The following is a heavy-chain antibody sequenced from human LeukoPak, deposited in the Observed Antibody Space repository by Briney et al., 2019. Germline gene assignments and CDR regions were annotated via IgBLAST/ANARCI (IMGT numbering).Heavy chain of an antibody. CDR3: ARTTMVTRAFDP. V-gene: IGHV2-5*02. Sequence: SGPMLVKPTQTLTLTCSLSGFSINFSGEGVGWIRQPPGKALEWLALIYWDDDNRYSPSLTSRLTITKDTSRNHVVLTLSNVQTVDTGTYYCARTTMVTRAFDPWGQGILVTVS. J-gene: IGHJ5*02. D-gene: IGHD4-17*01. CDR2: IYWDDDN. CDR1: GFSINFSGEG.